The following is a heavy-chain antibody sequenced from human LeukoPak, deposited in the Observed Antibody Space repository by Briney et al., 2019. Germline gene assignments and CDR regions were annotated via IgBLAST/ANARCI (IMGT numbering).Heavy chain of an antibody. J-gene: IGHJ3*02. CDR3: ARGIWSLDDGDPPWAFDI. D-gene: IGHD3-3*01. CDR2: MNPKSGKT. CDR1: GYTFTSYD. Sequence: ASVKVSCKASGYTFTSYDINWVRQANGQGLEWMAWMNPKSGKTAYSQKFQGRVTMTRNTSIRTAYVELSSLRFEDTAVYYCARGIWSLDDGDPPWAFDIWGQGTAVTVSS. V-gene: IGHV1-8*01.